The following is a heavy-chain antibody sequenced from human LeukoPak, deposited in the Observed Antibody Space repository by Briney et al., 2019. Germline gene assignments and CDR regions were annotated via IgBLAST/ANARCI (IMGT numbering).Heavy chain of an antibody. CDR3: ARNLVAIYCSGGSCYSGLDP. V-gene: IGHV1-2*02. Sequence: ASVKVSCKASGYTFTGYYMHWVRQAPGQGLEWMGWINPNSGGTNYAQKFQGRVTMTRDMSISTAYMELSRLRSDDTAVYYCARNLVAIYCSGGSCYSGLDPWGQGTLVTVSS. CDR1: GYTFTGYY. J-gene: IGHJ5*02. CDR2: INPNSGGT. D-gene: IGHD2-15*01.